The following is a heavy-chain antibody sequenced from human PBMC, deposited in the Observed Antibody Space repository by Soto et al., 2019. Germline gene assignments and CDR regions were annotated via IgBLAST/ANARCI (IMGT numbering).Heavy chain of an antibody. CDR3: ARDMIRRGSDWSYWYFDL. CDR2: IHSDGST. J-gene: IGHJ2*01. CDR1: GFSVSSNY. V-gene: IGHV3-53*01. D-gene: IGHD6-19*01. Sequence: EVQLVESGGGLIQPGGSLRLSCAASGFSVSSNYMSWVRQAPGKGLEWVSLIHSDGSTYYADSVKGRFTISRDNSKNTLYLQMNSLRAEDAAIYYCARDMIRRGSDWSYWYFDLWGRGTLVTVSS.